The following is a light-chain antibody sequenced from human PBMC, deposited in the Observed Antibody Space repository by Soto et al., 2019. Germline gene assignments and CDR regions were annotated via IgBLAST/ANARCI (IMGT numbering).Light chain of an antibody. CDR2: LNSDGSH. CDR3: HTWGSGIVV. J-gene: IGLJ2*01. Sequence: QSVLTQSPSASASLGASVKLTCILSSGHSNYAIAWHQQQSEKGPRYLMKLNSDGSHSKGDGIPDRFSGSISGAERYLTISSLQSEDEADYYCHTWGSGIVVFGGGTKVTVL. V-gene: IGLV4-69*01. CDR1: SGHSNYA.